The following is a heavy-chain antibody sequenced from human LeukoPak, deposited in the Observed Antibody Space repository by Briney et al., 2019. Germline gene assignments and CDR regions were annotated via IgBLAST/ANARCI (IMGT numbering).Heavy chain of an antibody. V-gene: IGHV3-23*01. CDR1: GFTFSSYA. J-gene: IGHJ4*02. CDR2: TSGSGGST. D-gene: IGHD1-1*01. CDR3: ARHLGTNEDA. Sequence: GGSLRLSCAASGFTFSSYAMSWVRQAPGKGLEWVSGTSGSGGSTYYADSVKGRFTISRDNSKNTLYLQMNSLRAEDTAVYYCARHLGTNEDAWGQGTLVTVSS.